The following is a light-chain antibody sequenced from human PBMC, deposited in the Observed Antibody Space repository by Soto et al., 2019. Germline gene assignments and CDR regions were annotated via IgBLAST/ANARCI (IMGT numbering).Light chain of an antibody. CDR2: EVN. V-gene: IGLV2-14*01. J-gene: IGLJ3*02. CDR3: SSYTSISSWV. Sequence: QSVLTQPASVSGSPGQSITISCTGSSSDVGGYVYVSWYQQHPGKAPKLMIYEVNNRPSGVSNRFSGSKSGNTASLTISGLQAEDDADYYCSSYTSISSWVFGGGTKLTVL. CDR1: SSDVGGYVY.